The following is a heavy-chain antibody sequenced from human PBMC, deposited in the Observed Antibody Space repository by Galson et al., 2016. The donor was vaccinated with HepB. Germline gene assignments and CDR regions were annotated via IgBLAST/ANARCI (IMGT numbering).Heavy chain of an antibody. D-gene: IGHD3-22*01. Sequence: SLRLSCAASGFTFSSYVMHWVRQAPGKGLEWVAVIWFDGTNKYYAHSVKGRFTISRDDSKNTLYLQMTSLRAEDTAVYYCAREGGSDYFDTSGYYVDHWGQETLVTVSS. J-gene: IGHJ4*02. CDR1: GFTFSSYV. V-gene: IGHV3-33*01. CDR2: IWFDGTNK. CDR3: AREGGSDYFDTSGYYVDH.